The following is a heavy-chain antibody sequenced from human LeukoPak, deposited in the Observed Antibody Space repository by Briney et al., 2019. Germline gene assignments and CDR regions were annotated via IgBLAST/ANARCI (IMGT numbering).Heavy chain of an antibody. CDR2: INSDGSST. Sequence: GGPLRLSCAASGFSFSSYWMHWVRGAPGKGLVWVSRINSDGSSTTYADSVKGRFTISRDNAKNMLYLQMNSLRAEDTAMYFCARVYSYYDSSDYSHNFDYWGQGTLVTVSS. CDR1: GFSFSSYW. V-gene: IGHV3-74*01. D-gene: IGHD3-22*01. J-gene: IGHJ4*02. CDR3: ARVYSYYDSSDYSHNFDY.